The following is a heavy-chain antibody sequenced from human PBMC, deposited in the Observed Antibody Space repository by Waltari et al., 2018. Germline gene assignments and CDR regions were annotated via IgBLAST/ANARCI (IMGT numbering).Heavy chain of an antibody. CDR3: ARTSEGYYDSSGPVAFDI. J-gene: IGHJ3*02. Sequence: QVQLQESGPGLVKTSETLSLTCTVSGGSISSYYWSWIRQPPGKGLEWSGYIYYSGSTNYNPSLKSRVTISVDTAKNQCSLKLSSVTAADTAVDYGARTSEGYYDSSGPVAFDIWGQGTMVTVSS. D-gene: IGHD3-22*01. V-gene: IGHV4-59*01. CDR1: GGSISSYY. CDR2: IYYSGST.